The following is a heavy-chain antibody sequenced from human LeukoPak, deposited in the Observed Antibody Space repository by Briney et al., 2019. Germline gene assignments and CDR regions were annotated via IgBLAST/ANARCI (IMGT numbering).Heavy chain of an antibody. D-gene: IGHD3-22*01. Sequence: GGSLRLSCAASGFTFSSYAMHWVRQAPGKGLEWVAVILYDGSNKYYADSVKGRFTISRDNSKNTLYLQMNSLRAEDTAVYYCARDKEVVVITDAFDIWGQGTMVTVSS. CDR3: ARDKEVVVITDAFDI. CDR2: ILYDGSNK. V-gene: IGHV3-30*04. CDR1: GFTFSSYA. J-gene: IGHJ3*02.